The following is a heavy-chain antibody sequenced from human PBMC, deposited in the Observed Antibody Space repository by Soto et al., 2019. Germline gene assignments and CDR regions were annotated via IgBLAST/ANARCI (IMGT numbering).Heavy chain of an antibody. CDR2: ISGSGGST. J-gene: IGHJ6*02. D-gene: IGHD2-15*01. CDR3: AAAYCSGGSCLGDYYYYGMDV. V-gene: IGHV3-23*01. CDR1: VFTFSSYA. Sequence: GSLRLSCAASVFTFSSYAMSWVRQAPGKGLEWVSAISGSGGSTYYADSVKGRFTISRDNSKNTLYLQMNSLRAEDTAVYYCAAAYCSGGSCLGDYYYYGMDVWGQGTTVTVSS.